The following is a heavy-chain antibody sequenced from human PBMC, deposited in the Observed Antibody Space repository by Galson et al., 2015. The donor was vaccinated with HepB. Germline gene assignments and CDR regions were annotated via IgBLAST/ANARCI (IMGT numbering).Heavy chain of an antibody. D-gene: IGHD5-24*01. CDR2: ISYDGSNK. Sequence: SLRLSCAASGFTFSSYAMHWVRQAPGKGLEWVAVISYDGSNKYYADSVKGRFTISRDNSKNTLYLQMNSLRAEDTAVYYCARGRWLQTLGAFDIWGQGTMVTVSS. CDR3: ARGRWLQTLGAFDI. V-gene: IGHV3-30-3*01. J-gene: IGHJ3*02. CDR1: GFTFSSYA.